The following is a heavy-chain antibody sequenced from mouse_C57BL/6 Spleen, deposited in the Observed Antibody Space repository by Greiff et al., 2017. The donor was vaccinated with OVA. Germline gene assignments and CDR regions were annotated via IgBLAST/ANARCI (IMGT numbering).Heavy chain of an antibody. Sequence: DVKLVESGPGLVKPSQSLSLTCSVTGYSITSGYYWNWIRQFPGNKLEWMGYISYDGSNNYNPSLKNRISITRDTSKNQFFLKLNSVTTEDTATYYCARDLLDSSGPAWFAYWGQGTLVTVSA. CDR3: ARDLLDSSGPAWFAY. D-gene: IGHD3-2*02. J-gene: IGHJ3*01. CDR2: ISYDGSN. CDR1: GYSITSGYY. V-gene: IGHV3-6*01.